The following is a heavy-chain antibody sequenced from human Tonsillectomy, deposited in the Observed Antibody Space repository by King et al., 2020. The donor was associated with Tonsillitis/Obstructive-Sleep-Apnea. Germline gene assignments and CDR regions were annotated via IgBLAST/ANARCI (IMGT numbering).Heavy chain of an antibody. CDR3: ARVPYSFDSGGYYWFDP. D-gene: IGHD3-22*01. Sequence: VQLVESGAEVKKPGESLKISCKGSGYSFTSYCIGWVRQMPGKGLEWMGIIYPGDSETRYSPSFQGQVTISADMSISTAYLQWSSLKASYTAMYCCARVPYSFDSGGYYWFDPWGQGTLVTVSS. CDR2: IYPGDSET. J-gene: IGHJ5*02. CDR1: GYSFTSYC. V-gene: IGHV5-51*03.